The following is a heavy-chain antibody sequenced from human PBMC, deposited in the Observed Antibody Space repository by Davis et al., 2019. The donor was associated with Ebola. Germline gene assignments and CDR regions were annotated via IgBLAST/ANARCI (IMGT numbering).Heavy chain of an antibody. V-gene: IGHV4-59*01. CDR3: ARTLVDYSNYGYYYYGMDV. D-gene: IGHD4-11*01. J-gene: IGHJ6*02. CDR1: GGSITSYY. Sequence: SETLSLTCPVSGGSITSYYWSWIRQPPGKGLEWIGYIYYSGSTNYNPSLKSRVTISVDTSKNQFSLKLSSVTAADTAVYYCARTLVDYSNYGYYYYGMDVWGQGTTVTVSS. CDR2: IYYSGST.